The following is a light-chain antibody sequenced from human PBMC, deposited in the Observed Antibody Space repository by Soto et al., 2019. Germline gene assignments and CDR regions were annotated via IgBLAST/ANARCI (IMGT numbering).Light chain of an antibody. CDR1: QSVSSSSY. J-gene: IGKJ4*01. Sequence: EIVLTQSPGTLSLSPGERATLSCRASQSVSSSSYLAWYQQKPGQAPRLLIYGASSRATGIPDRFSGSGSGTDFTLTISRLEPEEFAVYYCQKYGSSLTFGGGTKVEIK. CDR2: GAS. CDR3: QKYGSSLT. V-gene: IGKV3-20*01.